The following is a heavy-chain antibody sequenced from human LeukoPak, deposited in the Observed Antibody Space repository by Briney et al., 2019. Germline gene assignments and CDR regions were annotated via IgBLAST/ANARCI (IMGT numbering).Heavy chain of an antibody. V-gene: IGHV3-48*03. J-gene: IGHJ4*02. Sequence: GGSLRLSCAASGFTFSSYEVNWVRQAPGEGLEWVSYISSSGSTIYYADSVKGRFTISRDNAKNSLFLQMNSLRAEDTAVYYCARGRSAIIRGVIIYFDYWGQGTLVTVSS. CDR2: ISSSGSTI. CDR1: GFTFSSYE. CDR3: ARGRSAIIRGVIIYFDY. D-gene: IGHD3-10*01.